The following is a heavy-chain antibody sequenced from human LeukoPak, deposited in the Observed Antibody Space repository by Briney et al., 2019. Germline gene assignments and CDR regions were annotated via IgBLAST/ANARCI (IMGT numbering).Heavy chain of an antibody. CDR3: AKGGSSWYSFDY. V-gene: IGHV3-23*01. Sequence: SGGSLRLSCAASGFTFKNYAMTWVRQAPGKGLEWVSTVGGFGRRTYYADSVQGRFTISRDNSKNTLFLQMNSLRAEDTAAYYCAKGGSSWYSFDYWGQGTLVTVSS. CDR2: VGGFGRRT. CDR1: GFTFKNYA. D-gene: IGHD6-13*01. J-gene: IGHJ4*02.